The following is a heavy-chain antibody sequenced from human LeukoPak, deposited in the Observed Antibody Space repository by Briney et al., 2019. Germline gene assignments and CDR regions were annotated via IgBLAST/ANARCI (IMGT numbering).Heavy chain of an antibody. D-gene: IGHD5-18*01. CDR2: IIPILGIA. J-gene: IGHJ6*02. CDR1: GYTLTELS. Sequence: ASVKVSCKVSGYTLTELSMHWVRQAPGQGLEWMGRIIPILGIANYAQKFQGRVTITADKSTSTAYMELSSLRSEDTAVYYCARMAHLNSYGPDYYYYGMDVWGQGTTVTVSS. V-gene: IGHV1-69*10. CDR3: ARMAHLNSYGPDYYYYGMDV.